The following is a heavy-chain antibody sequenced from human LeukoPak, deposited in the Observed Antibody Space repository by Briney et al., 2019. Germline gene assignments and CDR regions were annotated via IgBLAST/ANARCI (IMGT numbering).Heavy chain of an antibody. CDR2: IYYSGST. CDR3: ASGSSSSTDY. CDR1: GGSISSSSYY. Sequence: SETLSLTCTVSGGSISSSSYYWGWIRQPPGKGLEWIGSIYYSGSTYYNPSLKSRVTISVDTSKNQFSLKLSSVTAADTAVYYCASGSSSSTDYWGQGTLVTVSS. V-gene: IGHV4-39*01. D-gene: IGHD6-6*01. J-gene: IGHJ4*02.